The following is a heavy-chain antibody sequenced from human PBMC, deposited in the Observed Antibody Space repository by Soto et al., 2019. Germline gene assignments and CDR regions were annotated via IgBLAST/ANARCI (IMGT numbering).Heavy chain of an antibody. Sequence: HPGGSLRLSCAASGFTFSSYGTHWVRQAPGKGLEWVAVISYDGSNKYYADSVKGRFTISRDNSKNTLYLQMNSLRAEDTAVYYCAKGKMYYYDSSGLWSLGYFDYWGQGTLVTVSS. CDR2: ISYDGSNK. D-gene: IGHD3-22*01. J-gene: IGHJ4*02. CDR3: AKGKMYYYDSSGLWSLGYFDY. CDR1: GFTFSSYG. V-gene: IGHV3-30*18.